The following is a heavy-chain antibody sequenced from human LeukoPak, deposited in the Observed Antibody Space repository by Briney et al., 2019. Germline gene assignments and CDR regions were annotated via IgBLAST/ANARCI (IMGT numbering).Heavy chain of an antibody. Sequence: ASVKVSCKASGYTFTSYGISWVRQAPGQGLEWMGWISAYNDNTNYAQKLQGRVTMTTDTSTSTAYMELRSLRSDDTAVYYCARDQFISQYSSSSYYFDYWGQGTLATVSS. D-gene: IGHD6-6*01. J-gene: IGHJ4*02. CDR3: ARDQFISQYSSSSYYFDY. CDR1: GYTFTSYG. CDR2: ISAYNDNT. V-gene: IGHV1-18*01.